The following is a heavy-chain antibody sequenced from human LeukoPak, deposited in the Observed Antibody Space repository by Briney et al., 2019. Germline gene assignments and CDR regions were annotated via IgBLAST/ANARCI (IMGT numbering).Heavy chain of an antibody. CDR2: ISSGSST. CDR1: GFTFSSYA. V-gene: IGHV3-23*01. CDR3: AKDRLEYQLLPYYFDY. J-gene: IGHJ4*02. Sequence: TGGSLRLSCAASGFTFSSYAMSWVRQAPGKGLEWVSGISSGSSTYYADSVKGRFTISRDDSKSTLYLQMNSLRAEDTAIYYCAKDRLEYQLLPYYFDYWGQGTLVTVSS. D-gene: IGHD2-2*01.